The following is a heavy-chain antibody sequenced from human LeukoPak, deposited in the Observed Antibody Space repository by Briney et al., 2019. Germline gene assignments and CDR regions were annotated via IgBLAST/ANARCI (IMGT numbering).Heavy chain of an antibody. J-gene: IGHJ4*02. V-gene: IGHV4-39*07. Sequence: SETLSLTCTVSGGSISSSSYYWGWIRQPPGKGLEWIGSIYYSGSTYYNPSLKSRVTISVDTSKNQFSLKLSSVTAADTAVYYCARQGITIFGALDYWGRGTLVTVSS. CDR3: ARQGITIFGALDY. CDR1: GGSISSSSYY. CDR2: IYYSGST. D-gene: IGHD3-3*01.